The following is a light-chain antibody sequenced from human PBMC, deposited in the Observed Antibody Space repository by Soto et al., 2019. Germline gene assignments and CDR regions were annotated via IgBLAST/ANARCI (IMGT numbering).Light chain of an antibody. CDR1: SSDIGRYHY. CDR2: EVN. Sequence: QSALTQPPSASGSPGQSVTISCSGSSSDIGRYHYVSWYQQHPGKAPKLIISEVNKRPSGVPDRFSGSKSGNTASLTVSTLQADDEAMYYCNSYAGMNNNWVFGGGTKLTVL. V-gene: IGLV2-8*01. CDR3: NSYAGMNNNWV. J-gene: IGLJ3*02.